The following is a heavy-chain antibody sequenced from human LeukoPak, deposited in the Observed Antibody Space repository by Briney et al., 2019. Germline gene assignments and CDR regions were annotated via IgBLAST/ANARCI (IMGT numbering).Heavy chain of an antibody. J-gene: IGHJ4*02. D-gene: IGHD6-13*01. CDR3: ARGPRSSSWSFDY. CDR2: IYTSGST. V-gene: IGHV4-4*07. CDR1: GGSISSYC. Sequence: SETLSLTCTVSGGSISSYCWGWIRQPAGKGLEWIGRIYTSGSTNYNPSLKSRVTISVDKSKNQFSLKLSSVTAADTAVYYCARGPRSSSWSFDYWGQGTLVTVSS.